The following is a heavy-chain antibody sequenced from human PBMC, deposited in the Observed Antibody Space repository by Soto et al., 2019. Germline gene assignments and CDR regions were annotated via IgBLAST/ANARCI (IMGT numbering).Heavy chain of an antibody. CDR3: ARVARYNTSPTRFDY. CDR2: IYYSGST. Sequence: SETLSLTCTVSGGSISSYYWSWIRQPPGKGLEWIGYIYYSGSTNYNPSLKSRVTISVDTSKNQFSLELSSVTAADTAVYYCARVARYNTSPTRFDYWGQGTLVTVSS. CDR1: GGSISSYY. D-gene: IGHD1-20*01. J-gene: IGHJ4*02. V-gene: IGHV4-59*01.